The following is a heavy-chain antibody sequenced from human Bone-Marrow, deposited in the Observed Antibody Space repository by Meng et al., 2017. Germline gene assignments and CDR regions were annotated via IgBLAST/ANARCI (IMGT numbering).Heavy chain of an antibody. J-gene: IGHJ3*02. V-gene: IGHV1-69*13. D-gene: IGHD2-21*02. Sequence: SVKVSCKASGGTFSSYAISWVRQAPGQGLEWMGGINPSFGTANYAQKFQGRVTITADESTSTAYMELSSLRSEDTAVYDCAIKEAYCGGDCAQRMAFTIWGQGTMVTVSS. CDR2: INPSFGTA. CDR1: GGTFSSYA. CDR3: AIKEAYCGGDCAQRMAFTI.